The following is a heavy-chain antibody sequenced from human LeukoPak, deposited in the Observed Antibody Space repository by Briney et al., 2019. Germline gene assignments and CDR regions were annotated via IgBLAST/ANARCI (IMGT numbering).Heavy chain of an antibody. Sequence: ASVKVSCKVSGYTLTELSMHWLRQAPGKGLEWMGGFDPEDGETIYAQRFQGRVTITEDTSTDTAYMELSSLRSEDTAVYYCATDLTYYFDYWGQGTLVTVSS. CDR1: GYTLTELS. D-gene: IGHD3-9*01. CDR3: ATDLTYYFDY. CDR2: FDPEDGET. V-gene: IGHV1-24*01. J-gene: IGHJ4*02.